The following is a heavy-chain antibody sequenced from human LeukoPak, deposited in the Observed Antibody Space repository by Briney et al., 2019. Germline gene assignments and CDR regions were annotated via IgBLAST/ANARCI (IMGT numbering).Heavy chain of an antibody. J-gene: IGHJ4*02. V-gene: IGHV4-4*02. CDR1: GGSFSSSYW. D-gene: IGHD6-19*01. Sequence: TSGTLSLTCAVSGGSFSSSYWWSWVRQPPGKGLEWIGEVYHSGRTNYNPSLKSRVTMSIDKSKNQLSLKLSSVTAADTAVYYCARAGWFSTTWHFDYWGQGILVTVSS. CDR3: ARAGWFSTTWHFDY. CDR2: VYHSGRT.